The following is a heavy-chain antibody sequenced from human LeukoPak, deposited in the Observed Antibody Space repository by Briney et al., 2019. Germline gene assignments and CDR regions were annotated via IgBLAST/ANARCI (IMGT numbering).Heavy chain of an antibody. Sequence: SETLSLTCTVSGGSISSGSYYWSWIRQPAGKGLEWIGRIYTSGSTNYNPSLKSPVTISVDTSKNQFYLKLSSVTAADTAVYYCARDFNYYDSSGYYYRYFQHWGQGTLVTVSS. D-gene: IGHD3-22*01. CDR1: GGSISSGSYY. CDR2: IYTSGST. CDR3: ARDFNYYDSSGYYYRYFQH. V-gene: IGHV4-61*02. J-gene: IGHJ1*01.